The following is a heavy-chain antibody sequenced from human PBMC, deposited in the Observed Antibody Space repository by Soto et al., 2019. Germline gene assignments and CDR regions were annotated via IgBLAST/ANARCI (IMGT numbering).Heavy chain of an antibody. CDR2: TRNKAEKYTT. D-gene: IGHD3-3*01. CDR3: VSFTSGVVH. V-gene: IGHV3-72*01. J-gene: IGHJ4*02. Sequence: DVQLVESGGGLVQPGRSLRLSCGASGCSFSDHYMDWVRQAPGKGLEWVGRTRNKAEKYTTEYAASVKGRFTISRDDSTMSLFLQMNSLRTEDTVVYYCVSFTSGVVHWGQGTLVTVSS. CDR1: GCSFSDHY.